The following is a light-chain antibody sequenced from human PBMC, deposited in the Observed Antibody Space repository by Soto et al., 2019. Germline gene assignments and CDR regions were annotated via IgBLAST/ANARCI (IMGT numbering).Light chain of an antibody. J-gene: IGLJ3*02. Sequence: QTVVTQEPSFSVSPGGTVTLTCGLSAGSVSTDYYPSWYQQTPGRAPRTLIYNTNTRSSGVPDRFSGSILGNKAALTITGAQANDEADYYCVLYMGSGIWVFGGGTKLTVL. CDR1: AGSVSTDYY. CDR3: VLYMGSGIWV. V-gene: IGLV8-61*01. CDR2: NTN.